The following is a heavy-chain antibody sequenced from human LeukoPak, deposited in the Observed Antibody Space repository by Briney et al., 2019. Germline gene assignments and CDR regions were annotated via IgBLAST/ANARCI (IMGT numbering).Heavy chain of an antibody. CDR3: AIPYGDYYYYMDV. CDR1: GYTFTGYY. Sequence: ASVKVSCKASGYTFTGYYMHWVRQAPGQGLEWMGWINPNSGVTNYAQKFQGRVTMTRDTSISTAYMELSRLRSDDTAVYYCAIPYGDYYYYMDVWGKGTTVTVSS. CDR2: INPNSGVT. J-gene: IGHJ6*03. V-gene: IGHV1-2*02. D-gene: IGHD4-17*01.